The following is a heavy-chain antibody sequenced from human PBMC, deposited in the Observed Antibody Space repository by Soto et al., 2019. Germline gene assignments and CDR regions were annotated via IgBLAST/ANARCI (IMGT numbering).Heavy chain of an antibody. D-gene: IGHD6-19*01. CDR3: ARGGVAATIPVLAF. J-gene: IGHJ6*04. V-gene: IGHV1-2*04. CDR1: GYTYTGYY. CDR2: INPNSGGT. Sequence: ALVKVSCKASGYTYTGYYMHWVRQAPGQGLEWMGWINPNSGGTNYAQKFQGWVTMTRDTSISTAYMELSRLRSDDTAVYYCARGGVAATIPVLAFWAKGTSVPVSS.